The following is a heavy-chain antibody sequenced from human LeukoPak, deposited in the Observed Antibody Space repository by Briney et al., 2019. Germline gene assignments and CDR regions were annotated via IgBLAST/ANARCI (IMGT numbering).Heavy chain of an antibody. CDR3: ARHKAVADH. CDR1: GGSISSNSYY. Sequence: SETLSLTCAVSGGSISSNSYYWGWIRQPPGKGLEWIGSIYYSGSTYYNPSLKSRVTISVDTSKNQFSLKLSSVTAADTAVYYCARHKAVADHWGQGTLVTVSA. J-gene: IGHJ4*02. D-gene: IGHD6-19*01. V-gene: IGHV4-39*01. CDR2: IYYSGST.